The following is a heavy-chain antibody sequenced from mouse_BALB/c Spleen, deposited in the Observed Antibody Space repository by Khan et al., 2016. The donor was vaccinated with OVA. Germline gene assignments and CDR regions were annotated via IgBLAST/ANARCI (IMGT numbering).Heavy chain of an antibody. V-gene: IGHV1S135*01. CDR1: GYSFTSYY. CDR2: IYPLSGGT. J-gene: IGHJ3*01. Sequence: VQLQQSGPELMKPGASVKISCKASGYSFTSYYINWVMQSHGKSLEWIGYIYPLSGGTTYNQKFKGKATLTVDKSSSTVYIHLSNLKSKDSAVYYCTRNGYVDWFTYWGQGTLVTVSA. CDR3: TRNGYVDWFTY. D-gene: IGHD2-2*01.